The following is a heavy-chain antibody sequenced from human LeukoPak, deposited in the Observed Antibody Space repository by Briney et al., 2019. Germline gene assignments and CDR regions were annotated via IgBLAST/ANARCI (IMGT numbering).Heavy chain of an antibody. V-gene: IGHV3-23*01. CDR2: IGGSGDTT. CDR3: AKIIAHGIAY. J-gene: IGHJ4*02. D-gene: IGHD6-13*01. CDR1: GFTFSSYS. Sequence: GGSLRLSCAASGFTFSSYSMNWVRQAPGKGLEWVSAIGGSGDTTYYADSVKGRFTISRDNSKDTLYLQMNSLRAEDTAMYYCAKIIAHGIAYWGQGTLVTVSS.